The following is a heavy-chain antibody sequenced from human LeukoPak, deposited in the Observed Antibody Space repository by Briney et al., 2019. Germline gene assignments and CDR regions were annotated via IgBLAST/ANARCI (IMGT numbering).Heavy chain of an antibody. CDR2: INPSGGTT. D-gene: IGHD2-2*01. CDR3: ARLGYCSGTSCYATSHFDY. CDR1: GYTFTSYY. Sequence: GASVKVSCTASGYTFTSYYMHWVRQAPGQGLEWMGMINPSGGTTSYAQKFQDRVTMTRDTSTSTVYMELSSLRSEDTAVYYCARLGYCSGTSCYATSHFDYWGQGTLVTVSS. V-gene: IGHV1-46*01. J-gene: IGHJ4*02.